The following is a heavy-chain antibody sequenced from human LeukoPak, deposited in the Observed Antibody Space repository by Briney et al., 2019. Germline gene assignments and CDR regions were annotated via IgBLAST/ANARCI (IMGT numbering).Heavy chain of an antibody. CDR3: AREGSHPPESWFDP. D-gene: IGHD6-6*01. V-gene: IGHV3-48*01. J-gene: IGHJ5*02. Sequence: PGGSLRLSCAASGFTFSSYSMNWVRQAPGKGLEWVSYISSSGSTIYYTDSVKGRFTISRDNAKNSLYLQMNSLRAEDTAVYYCAREGSHPPESWFDPWGQGTLVTVSS. CDR1: GFTFSSYS. CDR2: ISSSGSTI.